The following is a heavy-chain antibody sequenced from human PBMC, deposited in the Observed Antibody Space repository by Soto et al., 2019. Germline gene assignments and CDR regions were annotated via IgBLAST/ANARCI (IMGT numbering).Heavy chain of an antibody. D-gene: IGHD1-26*01. CDR1: GFTFSSYS. J-gene: IGHJ4*02. Sequence: GGSLRLSCAASGFTFSSYSMNWVRQAPGKGLEWVSSISSSSSYIYYADSVKGRFTISRDNAKNSLYLQMNSLRAEDKAVYYCARDGVIVGAAFDYWGQGTLVTVSS. CDR3: ARDGVIVGAAFDY. CDR2: ISSSSSYI. V-gene: IGHV3-21*01.